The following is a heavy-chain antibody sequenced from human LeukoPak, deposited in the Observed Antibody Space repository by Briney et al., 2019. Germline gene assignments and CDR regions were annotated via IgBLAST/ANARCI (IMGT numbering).Heavy chain of an antibody. CDR3: AKDLRRGYCSGGSCYSYLLGYFDY. V-gene: IGHV3-23*01. D-gene: IGHD2-15*01. CDR2: ISGSAGST. CDR1: GFTFSSYA. Sequence: GGSLRLSCAASGFTFSSYAMSWVRQAPGKGLEWVSAISGSAGSTYYADSVKGRFTISRDNSKNTLYLQMNSLRAEDTAVYYCAKDLRRGYCSGGSCYSYLLGYFDYWGQGTLVTVSS. J-gene: IGHJ4*02.